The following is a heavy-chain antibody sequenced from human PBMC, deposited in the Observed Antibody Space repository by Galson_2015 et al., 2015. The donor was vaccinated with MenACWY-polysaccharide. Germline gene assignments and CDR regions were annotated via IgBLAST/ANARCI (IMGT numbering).Heavy chain of an antibody. CDR3: TRDRPIDY. V-gene: IGHV3-49*03. J-gene: IGHJ4*02. CDR2: IRCKASGETT. Sequence: SLRLSFAASGFTFADYTMAWFRHAPGQGLEWVGFIRCKASGETTGYAASVKSRFTISRDDSKSTAYLQMNSLKTEDTAIYYCTRDRPIDYWGQGTLVTVSS. CDR1: GFTFADYT.